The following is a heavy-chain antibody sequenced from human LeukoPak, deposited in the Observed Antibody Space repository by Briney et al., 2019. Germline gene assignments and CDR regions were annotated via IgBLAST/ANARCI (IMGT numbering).Heavy chain of an antibody. CDR2: TSGSGGST. Sequence: PGGSLRLSCAASGFTFSSHAMSWVRQAPGKGLEWVSATSGSGGSTYYADSVKGRLSISRDNSKNTLYLQMNSLRAEDTAVYYCAKHLYTYYYYGLDVWGQGTTVTVSS. CDR1: GFTFSSHA. J-gene: IGHJ6*02. D-gene: IGHD4-11*01. CDR3: AKHLYTYYYYGLDV. V-gene: IGHV3-23*01.